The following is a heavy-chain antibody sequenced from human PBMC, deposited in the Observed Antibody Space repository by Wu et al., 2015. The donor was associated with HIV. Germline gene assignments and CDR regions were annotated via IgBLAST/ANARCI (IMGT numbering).Heavy chain of an antibody. V-gene: IGHV1-18*01. CDR3: ARSEVWTYGSYWYLDL. CDR2: ISVYNGKT. Sequence: QVHLVQSGAEVKKPGSSVKVSCKASGVTLTSFAFTWVRQAPGQGLEWMGCISVYNGKTNYAQKIQGRVTMTTDTSTSTAYMELRSLRSDDTAVYYCARSEVWTYGSYWYLDLWGRGTLVTVSS. D-gene: IGHD3/OR15-3a*01. CDR1: GVTLTSFA. J-gene: IGHJ2*01.